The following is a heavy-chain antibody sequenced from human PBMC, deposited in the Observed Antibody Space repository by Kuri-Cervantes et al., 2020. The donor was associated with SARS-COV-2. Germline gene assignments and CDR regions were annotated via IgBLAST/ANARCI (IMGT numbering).Heavy chain of an antibody. V-gene: IGHV4-61*01. D-gene: IGHD4-17*01. J-gene: IGHJ4*02. Sequence: SETLSLTCTVSGGSVSSGSYYWSWIRQPPGKGLEWIGYIYYSGSTNHNPSLKSRVTISVDTSKNQFSLKLSAVTAADTAVYYCASSTVTLFDYWGQGTLVTVSS. CDR3: ASSTVTLFDY. CDR2: IYYSGST. CDR1: GGSVSSGSYY.